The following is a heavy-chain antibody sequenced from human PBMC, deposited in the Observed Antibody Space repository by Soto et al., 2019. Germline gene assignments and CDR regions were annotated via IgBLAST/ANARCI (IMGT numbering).Heavy chain of an antibody. CDR1: GGSFSDYY. V-gene: IGHV4-34*01. Sequence: SETLSLTCAVYGGSFSDYYWSWIRQPPGKGLEWIGEINHSGSTNYSPSLKSRVTMSVDTSKNQFSLKLSSVTAADTAVYYCARGYDAFDIWGQGTMVTVSS. CDR2: INHSGST. CDR3: ARGYDAFDI. J-gene: IGHJ3*02.